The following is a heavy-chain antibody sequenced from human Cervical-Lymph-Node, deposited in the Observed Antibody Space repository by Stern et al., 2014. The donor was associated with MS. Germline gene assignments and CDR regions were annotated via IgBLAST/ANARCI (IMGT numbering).Heavy chain of an antibody. Sequence: QVQLQESGPGLVKPSGTLSLTCAVSGGSISDTNWWSWVRQTPGMGLEWIGEIYHSGTANFSPSLGSRVTMSVDKSKNQFSLELKSVTAADTAVYYCARVYSGYDWFDYWGQGTPVTVSS. J-gene: IGHJ4*02. CDR3: ARVYSGYDWFDY. CDR1: GGSISDTNW. CDR2: IYHSGTA. D-gene: IGHD5-12*01. V-gene: IGHV4-4*02.